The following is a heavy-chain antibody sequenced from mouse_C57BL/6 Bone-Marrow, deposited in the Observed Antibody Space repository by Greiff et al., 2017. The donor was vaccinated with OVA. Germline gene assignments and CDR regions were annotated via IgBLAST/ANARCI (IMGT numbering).Heavy chain of an antibody. J-gene: IGHJ1*03. CDR2: IDPENGDT. Sequence: EVQLQQSGAELVRPGASVKLSCTASGFNIKDDYMHWVKQRPEQGLEWIGWIDPENGDTEYASKFQGKATITADTSSNTAYLQRSSLTSEDTAVYYCTTIYYDYDGDWYFDVWGTGTTVTVSS. CDR3: TTIYYDYDGDWYFDV. D-gene: IGHD2-4*01. CDR1: GFNIKDDY. V-gene: IGHV14-4*01.